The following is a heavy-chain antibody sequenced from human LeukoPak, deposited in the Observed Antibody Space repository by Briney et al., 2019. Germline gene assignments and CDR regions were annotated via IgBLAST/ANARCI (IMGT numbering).Heavy chain of an antibody. CDR1: GYTFTSYG. D-gene: IGHD2-2*01. CDR2: ISAYNGNT. J-gene: IGHJ4*02. CDR3: ARGGDIVVVPAATDFDY. Sequence: ASVKVSCKASGYTFTSYGISWVRQAPGQGLEWMGWISAYNGNTNYAQKLQGRVTMTTDTSTSTAYMELRSLRSDDTAVYYCARGGDIVVVPAATDFDYWGQGILVTVSS. V-gene: IGHV1-18*01.